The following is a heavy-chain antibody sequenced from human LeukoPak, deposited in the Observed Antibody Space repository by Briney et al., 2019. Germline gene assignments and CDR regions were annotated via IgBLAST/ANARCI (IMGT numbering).Heavy chain of an antibody. CDR3: ARGNYYGSGSYDY. J-gene: IGHJ4*02. CDR2: IYSGGST. CDR1: GFTVSSNY. V-gene: IGHV3-53*01. Sequence: GGSLRLSCAASGFTVSSNYMSWVRQAPGKGLEWVSVIYSGGSTYYADSVKGRFTISRDNPKNTLYLQMNSLRAEDTAVYYCARGNYYGSGSYDYWGQGTLVTVSS. D-gene: IGHD3-10*01.